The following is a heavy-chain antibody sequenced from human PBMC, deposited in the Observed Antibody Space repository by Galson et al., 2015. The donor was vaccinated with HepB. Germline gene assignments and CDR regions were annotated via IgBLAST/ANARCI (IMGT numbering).Heavy chain of an antibody. Sequence: SLRLSCAASGFSFSDSAMHWVRQASGKGLEWVGQIGTKGNSYAAAYAASVTGRFTIFRDDSKNTAYLQMHALETEDTAVYYCIGHPQVGGIPFDFWGQGTLVTVSS. CDR1: GFSFSDSA. J-gene: IGHJ4*02. CDR3: IGHPQVGGIPFDF. CDR2: IGTKGNSYAA. V-gene: IGHV3-73*01. D-gene: IGHD1-26*01.